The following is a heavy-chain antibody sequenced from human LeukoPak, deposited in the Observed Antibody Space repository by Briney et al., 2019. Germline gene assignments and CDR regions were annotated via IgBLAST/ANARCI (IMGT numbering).Heavy chain of an antibody. CDR3: ARSDWFDP. V-gene: IGHV3-74*01. CDR1: GFTLSGHW. J-gene: IGHJ5*02. Sequence: PGGSLRLSCVASGFTLSGHWMHWVRQAPGKGLVWVSRINSDESTTVYADSVKGRFTISRDNAKNTLYLQMNSLTAEDTAVYYCARSDWFDPRGQGTLVTVSS. CDR2: INSDESTT.